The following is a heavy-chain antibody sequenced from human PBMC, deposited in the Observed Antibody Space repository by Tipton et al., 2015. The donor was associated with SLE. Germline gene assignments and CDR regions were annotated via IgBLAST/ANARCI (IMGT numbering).Heavy chain of an antibody. V-gene: IGHV3-33*03. Sequence: LSLTCAVSGFTFSTSAMHWGRQAPGKGLEWVAVIWYDGSNKFYADSVKGRFTISRDNSKNTVSLQMNSLRVEDTAVYFCASGRGGEFLDYWGQGTLVTVSS. J-gene: IGHJ4*02. CDR1: GFTFSTSA. CDR3: ASGRGGEFLDY. D-gene: IGHD3-16*01. CDR2: IWYDGSNK.